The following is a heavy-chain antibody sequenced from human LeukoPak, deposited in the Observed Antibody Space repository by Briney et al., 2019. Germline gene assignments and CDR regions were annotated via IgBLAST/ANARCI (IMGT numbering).Heavy chain of an antibody. Sequence: SETLSLTCTVSGGSISSYYWSWIRQPPGKGLEWIGYIHYSGGITYYNPSLKSRVTISVDTSKNQFSLSLSSVTAADTAVYYCARDRTLYSSSWYIFGYWGQGTLVTVSS. D-gene: IGHD6-13*01. J-gene: IGHJ4*02. CDR3: ARDRTLYSSSWYIFGY. CDR1: GGSISSYY. CDR2: IHYSGGIT. V-gene: IGHV4-59*12.